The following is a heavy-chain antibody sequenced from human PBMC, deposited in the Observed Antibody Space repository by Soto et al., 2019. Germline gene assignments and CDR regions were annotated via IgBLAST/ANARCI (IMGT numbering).Heavy chain of an antibody. CDR3: AKDPWLAPGNFDY. V-gene: IGHV3-23*01. Sequence: PRWSLRLSCAASGFTFSSYAMSWFRQAPGKGLEWVSAISGSGGSTYYADSVKGRFTISRDNSKNTLYLQMDSLRAEDTAVYYCAKDPWLAPGNFDYWGQGTLVTVSS. CDR1: GFTFSSYA. J-gene: IGHJ4*02. CDR2: ISGSGGST. D-gene: IGHD1-26*01.